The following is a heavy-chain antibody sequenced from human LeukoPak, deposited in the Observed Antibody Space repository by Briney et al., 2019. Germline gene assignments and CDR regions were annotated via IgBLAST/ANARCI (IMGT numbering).Heavy chain of an antibody. Sequence: ASVKVSCRASGYTFTSYGISWVRQAPGQGLEWMGWISAYNGNTNYAQKLQGRVTMTTDTSTSTAYMELRSLRSDDTAVYYCARVANPFYYDSSGYSADYWGQGTLVTVSS. CDR1: GYTFTSYG. CDR3: ARVANPFYYDSSGYSADY. D-gene: IGHD3-22*01. CDR2: ISAYNGNT. J-gene: IGHJ4*02. V-gene: IGHV1-18*01.